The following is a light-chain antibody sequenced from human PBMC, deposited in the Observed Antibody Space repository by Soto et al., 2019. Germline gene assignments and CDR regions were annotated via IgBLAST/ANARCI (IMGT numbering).Light chain of an antibody. Sequence: DIQMTQSPSTLSASVGDRVTITCRASQSISSWLAWYQQKPGKAPKLLIYDASSLESGVPSRFSGSGSGTEFTLTISSPQPDDFATYYCQQYNSYSRTFGQGTKVEIK. CDR3: QQYNSYSRT. J-gene: IGKJ1*01. V-gene: IGKV1-5*01. CDR1: QSISSW. CDR2: DAS.